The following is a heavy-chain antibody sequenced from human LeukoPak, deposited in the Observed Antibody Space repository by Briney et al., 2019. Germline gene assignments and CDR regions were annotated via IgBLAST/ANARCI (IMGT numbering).Heavy chain of an antibody. J-gene: IGHJ6*02. CDR2: IYYSGST. CDR1: GGSFSGYY. CDR3: ARDRGPPYYGMDV. V-gene: IGHV4-34*01. D-gene: IGHD3-10*01. Sequence: ASETLSLTCAVYGGSFSGYYWSWIRQPPGKGLEWIGSIYYSGSTYYNPSLKSRVTISVDTSKNQFSLRLSSVTAADTAVYYCARDRGPPYYGMDVWGQGTTVTVSS.